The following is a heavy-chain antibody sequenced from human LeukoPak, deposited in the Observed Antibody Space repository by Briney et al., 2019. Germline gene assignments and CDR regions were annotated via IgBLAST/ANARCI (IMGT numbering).Heavy chain of an antibody. CDR3: ARHEVGAMWSY. J-gene: IGHJ4*02. CDR2: IYYSGST. Sequence: SETLSLTCTVSGGSISSSSYYWGWIRQPPGKGLEWIGSIYYSGSTYYNPSLKGRVTISVDTSKNQFSLKLSSVTAADTAVYYCARHEVGAMWSYWGQGTLVTVSS. D-gene: IGHD1-26*01. V-gene: IGHV4-39*01. CDR1: GGSISSSSYY.